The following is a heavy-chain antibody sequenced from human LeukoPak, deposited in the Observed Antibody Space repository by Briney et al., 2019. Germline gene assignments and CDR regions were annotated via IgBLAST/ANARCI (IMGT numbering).Heavy chain of an antibody. Sequence: GGSLRLSCAASGFTFSSYAMSWVRQAPGKGLEWVSAISGSGGSTYYADSVKGRFTISRDNSKNTLYLQMNSLRAEDTAVYYCAGGLRIYRRAFDIWGQGTMVTVSS. CDR1: GFTFSSYA. V-gene: IGHV3-23*01. CDR3: AGGLRIYRRAFDI. CDR2: ISGSGGST. J-gene: IGHJ3*02. D-gene: IGHD2-15*01.